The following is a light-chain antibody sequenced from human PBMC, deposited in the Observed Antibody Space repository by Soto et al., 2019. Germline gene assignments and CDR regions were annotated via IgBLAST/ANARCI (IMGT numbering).Light chain of an antibody. V-gene: IGLV2-14*03. CDR2: DVS. Sequence: SVLTQPASVSGSPGQSITISCTGTTSDVGAYDLVAWYQQHPGKAPKFIIYDVSNRPSGVSHRFSGSKSGSTASLTISGLQPEDEADYYCSSYTSSISWVFGGGTKLTVL. CDR3: SSYTSSISWV. CDR1: TSDVGAYDL. J-gene: IGLJ3*02.